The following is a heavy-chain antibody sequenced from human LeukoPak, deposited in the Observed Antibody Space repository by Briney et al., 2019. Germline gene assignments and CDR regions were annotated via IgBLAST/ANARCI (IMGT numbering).Heavy chain of an antibody. Sequence: PGGSLRLSCAASGFTFSSHGMNGVRQAPGKGLVWVSRINSDGSSTSYADSVKGRFTISRDNAKNTLYLQMNSLRAEDTAVYYCARDHNAFDIWGQGTMVTVSS. CDR3: ARDHNAFDI. V-gene: IGHV3-74*01. CDR2: INSDGSST. J-gene: IGHJ3*02. CDR1: GFTFSSHG.